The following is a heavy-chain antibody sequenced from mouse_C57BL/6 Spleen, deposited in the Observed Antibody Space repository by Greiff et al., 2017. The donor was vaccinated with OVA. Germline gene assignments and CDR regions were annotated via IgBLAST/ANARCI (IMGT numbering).Heavy chain of an antibody. J-gene: IGHJ4*01. CDR3: AKQEGWLLYFYYAMDY. V-gene: IGHV2-3*01. D-gene: IGHD2-3*01. CDR1: GFSLTSYG. CDR2: IWGDGST. Sequence: VMLVESGPGLVAPSQSLSITCTVSGFSLTSYGVSWVRQPPGKGLEWLGVIWGDGSTNYPSALISRLSISKDNSKSQVFLKLNSLQTDDTATYYCAKQEGWLLYFYYAMDYWGQGTSVTVSS.